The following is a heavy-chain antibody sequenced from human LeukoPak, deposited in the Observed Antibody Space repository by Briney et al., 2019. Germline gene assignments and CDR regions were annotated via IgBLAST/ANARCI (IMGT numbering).Heavy chain of an antibody. CDR2: ISWNSGSI. V-gene: IGHV3-9*01. CDR3: AKGITKTAGTAFAH. J-gene: IGHJ4*02. D-gene: IGHD1-1*01. Sequence: GGSLRLSCAASGFTFDDYAMRWVRQAPGKGLEWVSGISWNSGSIGYADSVKGRFTISRDNAENSLYLQLNSLRPDDTALYYCAKGITKTAGTAFAHWGQGTLVTVSS. CDR1: GFTFDDYA.